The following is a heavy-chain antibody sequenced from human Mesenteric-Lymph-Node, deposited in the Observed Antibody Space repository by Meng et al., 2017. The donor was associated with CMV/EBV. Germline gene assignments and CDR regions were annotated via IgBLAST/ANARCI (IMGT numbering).Heavy chain of an antibody. CDR2: INHSGST. J-gene: IGHJ4*02. V-gene: IGHV4-34*01. CDR1: GGSFSGYY. D-gene: IGHD4-23*01. CDR3: ARHQRWLKSEGGFNY. Sequence: QGQPQEWGAGLLKHSETLSPTCAVYGGSFSGYYWSSIRQPPGKGLEWIGEINHSGSTNYNPSLKSRVTISVDTSKNQFSLKLSSVTAADTAVYYCARHQRWLKSEGGFNYWGQRTLVTVSS.